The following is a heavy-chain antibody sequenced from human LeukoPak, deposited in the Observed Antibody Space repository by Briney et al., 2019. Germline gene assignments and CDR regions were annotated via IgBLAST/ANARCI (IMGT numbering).Heavy chain of an antibody. J-gene: IGHJ6*03. CDR2: INHSGST. D-gene: IGHD6-13*01. V-gene: IGHV4-34*01. Sequence: SETLSLTCAVYGGSFSGYYWSWIRQPPGKGLEWIGEINHSGSTNYNPSLKSRVTISVDTSKNQFSLKLSSVTAADTAVYYCARWAAAAGTSHTYYYYYMDVWGKGTTVTVSS. CDR1: GGSFSGYY. CDR3: ARWAAAAGTSHTYYYYYMDV.